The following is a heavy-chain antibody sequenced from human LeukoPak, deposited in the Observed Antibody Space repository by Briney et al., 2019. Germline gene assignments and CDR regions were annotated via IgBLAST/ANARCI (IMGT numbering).Heavy chain of an antibody. J-gene: IGHJ3*02. D-gene: IGHD3-9*01. Sequence: ASVMVSCKASGYTFTGYYMHWVRQAPGQGLEWMGWINPNSGGTNYAQKFQGRVTMTRDTSISTAYMELSRLRSDDTAVYYCARDGGYDILTGYYVGAFDIWGQGTMVTVSS. V-gene: IGHV1-2*02. CDR1: GYTFTGYY. CDR3: ARDGGYDILTGYYVGAFDI. CDR2: INPNSGGT.